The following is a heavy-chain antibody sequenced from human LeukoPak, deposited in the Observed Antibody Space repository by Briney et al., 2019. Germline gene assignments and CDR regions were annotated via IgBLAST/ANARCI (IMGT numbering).Heavy chain of an antibody. CDR2: MNPDGSAR. J-gene: IGHJ3*02. CDR1: GFSFSGSW. Sequence: PGGALRLSCTASGFSFSGSWRSWVRQLPGKGLGVLADMNPDGSARVYVYAVNRRFPVARNHAKNSLYLQMDGPRAEDTAVYYCARDPLNGALDIWGQGTLVTVSS. CDR3: ARDPLNGALDI. V-gene: IGHV3-7*01.